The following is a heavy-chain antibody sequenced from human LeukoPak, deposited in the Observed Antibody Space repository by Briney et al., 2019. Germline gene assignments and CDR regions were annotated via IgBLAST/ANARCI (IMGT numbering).Heavy chain of an antibody. CDR2: ISSSSSTI. CDR3: ARDRDSSSWYPSYFDY. D-gene: IGHD6-13*01. CDR1: GFTFSSYA. J-gene: IGHJ4*02. Sequence: GGSLRLSCAASGFTFSSYAMSWVRQAPGKGLEWVSYISSSSSTIYYADSVKGRFTISRDNAKNSLYLQMNSLRAEDTAVYYCARDRDSSSWYPSYFDYWGQGTLVTVSS. V-gene: IGHV3-48*04.